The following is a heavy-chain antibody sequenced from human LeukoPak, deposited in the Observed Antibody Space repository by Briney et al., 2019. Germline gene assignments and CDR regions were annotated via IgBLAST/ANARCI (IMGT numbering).Heavy chain of an antibody. D-gene: IGHD2-15*01. CDR1: GFTFSSYS. CDR3: ARGGCGGSCYSYYGMDV. J-gene: IGHJ6*02. Sequence: GGSLRLSCAASGFTFSSYSMNWVRQAPGKGLEWVSSISSSSYIYYADSVKGRFTISRDNAKNSLYLQMNSLRAEDTAVYYCARGGCGGSCYSYYGMDVWGQGTTVTVSS. V-gene: IGHV3-21*01. CDR2: ISSSSYI.